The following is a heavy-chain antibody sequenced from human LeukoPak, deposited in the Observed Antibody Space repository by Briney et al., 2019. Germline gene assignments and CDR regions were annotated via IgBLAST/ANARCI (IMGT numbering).Heavy chain of an antibody. Sequence: ASVKVSCKASGYTFTDHYIHWLQQAPGKGLEWMGRVDPEDGETIYAEKFQGRVTITTDTSTDAAYMELSSLRFEDTAVYYCATDRIERAFDVWGKGTTVTVSS. V-gene: IGHV1-69-2*01. CDR3: ATDRIERAFDV. J-gene: IGHJ6*04. D-gene: IGHD6-25*01. CDR2: VDPEDGET. CDR1: GYTFTDHY.